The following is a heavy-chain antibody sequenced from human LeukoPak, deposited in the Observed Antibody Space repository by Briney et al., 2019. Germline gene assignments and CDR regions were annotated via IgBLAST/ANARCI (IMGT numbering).Heavy chain of an antibody. V-gene: IGHV3-48*04. CDR3: AMLGGYSYGYGDY. Sequence: GGSLRLSCAASGFTFSSYSMNWVRQAPGKGLEGVSYISSSGNTIEYADSVKGRFTISRDNAKKSLYLQMVSLRAEDTTVYYSAMLGGYSYGYGDYWGQGTLVTVSS. CDR1: GFTFSSYS. J-gene: IGHJ4*02. CDR2: ISSSGNTI. D-gene: IGHD5-18*01.